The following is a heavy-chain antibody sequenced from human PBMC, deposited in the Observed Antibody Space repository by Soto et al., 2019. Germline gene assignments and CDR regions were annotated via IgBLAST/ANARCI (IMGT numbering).Heavy chain of an antibody. J-gene: IGHJ4*02. CDR2: IIPMFGTA. D-gene: IGHD5-18*01. CDR3: ASGIQLWLLLINSGYSG. CDR1: GVTFSTYA. V-gene: IGHV1-69*12. Sequence: QVQLVQSGAAVKKPESSVKVSCKAPGVTFSTYAISWVRQAPGQGLEWMGGIIPMFGTANYAQRFQDRVTITADESTNTVYMELSSLRSEDTAVYFCASGIQLWLLLINSGYSGWGQGTLVTVSS.